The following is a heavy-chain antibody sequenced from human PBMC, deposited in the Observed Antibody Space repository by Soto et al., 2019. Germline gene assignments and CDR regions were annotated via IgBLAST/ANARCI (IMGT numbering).Heavy chain of an antibody. CDR2: ISYDGSNK. Sequence: GGSLILSCAASGFTFSSYGMHWVRPAPGKGLEWVAVISYDGSNKYYADSVEGRFTISRDNSKNTLYLQMNSLRAEDTAVYYCAKDPLKGVAAAHYFDYWGQGTLVTVSS. CDR1: GFTFSSYG. CDR3: AKDPLKGVAAAHYFDY. J-gene: IGHJ4*02. D-gene: IGHD6-13*01. V-gene: IGHV3-30*18.